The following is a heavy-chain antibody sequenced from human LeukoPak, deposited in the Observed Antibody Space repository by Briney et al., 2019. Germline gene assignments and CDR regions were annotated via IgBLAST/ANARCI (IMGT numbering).Heavy chain of an antibody. D-gene: IGHD6-13*01. CDR3: ARGPSPVAAAAYFFDH. CDR1: GFTFTSYA. CDR2: ISYDGSKK. V-gene: IGHV3-30*04. Sequence: PGRSLRLSCAASGFTFTSYAMHWVRQAPGKGLEWVAVISYDGSKKYYADSAKGRFSISRDNSKNTLYVEMNSVRAEDTAVYYCARGPSPVAAAAYFFDHWGQGTLVAVS. J-gene: IGHJ4*02.